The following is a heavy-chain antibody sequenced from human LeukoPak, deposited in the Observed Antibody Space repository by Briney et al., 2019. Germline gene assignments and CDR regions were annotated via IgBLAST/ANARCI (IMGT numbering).Heavy chain of an antibody. D-gene: IGHD4-4*01. V-gene: IGHV3-11*01. CDR2: ISSSGSTI. CDR1: GFTFSDYY. CDR3: AKAPVTHYYYYYYGMDV. J-gene: IGHJ6*02. Sequence: GGSLRLSCAASGFTFSDYYMSWIRRAPGKGLEWVSYISSSGSTIYYADSVKGRFTISRDNSKNTLYLQMNSLRAEDTAVYYCAKAPVTHYYYYYYGMDVWGQGTTVTVSS.